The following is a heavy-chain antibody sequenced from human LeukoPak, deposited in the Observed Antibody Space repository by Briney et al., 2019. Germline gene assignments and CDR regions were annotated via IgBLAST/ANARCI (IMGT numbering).Heavy chain of an antibody. Sequence: GGSLRLSCATSGFNFSNYWMSWVRQAPGKGLEWVANIKQDGSEKYYVDSVKGRFTISRDNAKSSLYLQMNSLRAEDTSVYYCARDSGVILPKPFDIWGQGKTVTVSS. J-gene: IGHJ3*02. CDR2: IKQDGSEK. D-gene: IGHD3-16*02. CDR3: ARDSGVILPKPFDI. V-gene: IGHV3-7*01. CDR1: GFNFSNYW.